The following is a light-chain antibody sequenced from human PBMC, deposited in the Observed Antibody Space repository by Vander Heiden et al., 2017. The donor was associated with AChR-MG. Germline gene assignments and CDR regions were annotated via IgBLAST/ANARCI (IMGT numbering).Light chain of an antibody. CDR1: SLRSYY. Sequence: SSELTQDPAVSVALGQTVKITCQGDSLRSYYASWYLQKPGQAPVLVIYGKNNRPSGIPDRFSGSSSGNTASLTITGAQAEDEADYYCNSRDSSAQGLVFGGGTRLTVL. CDR2: GKN. V-gene: IGLV3-19*01. CDR3: NSRDSSAQGLV. J-gene: IGLJ3*02.